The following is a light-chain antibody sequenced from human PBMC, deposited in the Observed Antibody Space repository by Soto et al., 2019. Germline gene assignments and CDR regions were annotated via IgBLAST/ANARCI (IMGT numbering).Light chain of an antibody. CDR2: GAS. CDR1: QSVSSRY. J-gene: IGKJ1*01. Sequence: EIVLTQSPGTLSLSPGEKATLSCRAIQSVSSRYLAWYQQIPGQAPRLLIYGASSRATGIPDRFSGSGSGTDFTLIISRLEPEDFAVYYCQQHGSSLWTFGQGTKV. CDR3: QQHGSSLWT. V-gene: IGKV3-20*01.